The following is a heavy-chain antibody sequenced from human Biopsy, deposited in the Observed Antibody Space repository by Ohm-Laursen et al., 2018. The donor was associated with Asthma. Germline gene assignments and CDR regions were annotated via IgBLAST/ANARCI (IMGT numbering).Heavy chain of an antibody. J-gene: IGHJ4*02. D-gene: IGHD5-24*01. CDR2: IYHSGST. V-gene: IGHV4-30-2*01. CDR1: GGSISRGGYY. CDR3: ARVKDGYNFDY. Sequence: TLSLTCSVSGGSISRGGYYWSWIRQHPGKGLEWIGYIYHSGSTYYNPSLKSRVTISVDRSKNQFSLKLSSVTAADTAVYYCARVKDGYNFDYWGQGTLVTVSS.